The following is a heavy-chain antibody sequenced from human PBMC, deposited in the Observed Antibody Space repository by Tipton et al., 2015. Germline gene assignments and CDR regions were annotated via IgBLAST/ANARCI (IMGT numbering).Heavy chain of an antibody. CDR2: IYPGDADA. CDR1: GYTFTNYW. J-gene: IGHJ4*02. CDR3: ARRHVYDYYLDY. D-gene: IGHD5/OR15-5a*01. Sequence: QLVQSGAEVKKPGESLRISRKASGYTFTNYWIGWVRQMPGKGLEWMGIIYPGDADARVSPSFQGQVTISADKSISTAYLQWSSLKASDSAVYYCARRHVYDYYLDYWGQGTLVIVSS. V-gene: IGHV5-51*01.